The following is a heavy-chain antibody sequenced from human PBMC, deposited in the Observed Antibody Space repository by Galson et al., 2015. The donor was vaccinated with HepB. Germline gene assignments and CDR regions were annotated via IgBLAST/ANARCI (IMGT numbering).Heavy chain of an antibody. CDR1: GGSFSTYA. Sequence: SVKVSCKASGGSFSTYAITWARQAPGQGLEWMGKIIPFHDIAKNAQKFQGRVTITADKSTNTAYLELSSLTSEDTAVYFCARVLPAAGFYYYAMDVWGQGTTVTVSS. CDR3: ARVLPAAGFYYYAMDV. CDR2: IIPFHDIA. J-gene: IGHJ6*02. V-gene: IGHV1-69*04. D-gene: IGHD2-2*01.